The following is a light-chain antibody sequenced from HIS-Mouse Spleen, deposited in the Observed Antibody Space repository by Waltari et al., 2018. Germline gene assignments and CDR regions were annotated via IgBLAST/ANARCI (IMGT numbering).Light chain of an antibody. J-gene: IGLJ3*02. V-gene: IGLV2-14*01. CDR3: CSYAGSSTWV. CDR2: EVS. CDR1: SSDVGGYNY. Sequence: QSALTQPASVSGSPGQSITISCTGTSSDVGGYNYVSWYQQHPGKAPKIMIYEVSNRHSGVYNRFSGSKSGNTASLTISGLQAEYEADYYCCSYAGSSTWVFGGGTQLTVL.